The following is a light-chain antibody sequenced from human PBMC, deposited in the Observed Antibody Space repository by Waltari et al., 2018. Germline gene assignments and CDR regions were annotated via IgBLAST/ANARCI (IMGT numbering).Light chain of an antibody. CDR2: AAS. V-gene: IGKV1-16*02. CDR1: QDIRNY. J-gene: IGKJ1*01. Sequence: DIQITQSPSSLSASVGNSVTITCRATQDIRNYLAWFQQKPGKDPKSLIYAASSLQGGVPSKFSGSGSGTDFTLTISSLQPEDFATYYCQQYYTYPWTFGHGTRVEIK. CDR3: QQYYTYPWT.